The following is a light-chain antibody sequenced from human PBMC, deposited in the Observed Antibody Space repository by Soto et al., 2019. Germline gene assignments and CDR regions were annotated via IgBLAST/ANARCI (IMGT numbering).Light chain of an antibody. J-gene: IGKJ4*01. CDR3: QQRSNWLT. CDR2: DAS. CDR1: QSVSSY. V-gene: IGKV3-11*01. Sequence: EIVLTQSPATLSLSPGERATLSCRASQSVSSYLAWYQQQPGQAPRLLIYDASSRATGIPARFSGSGSGTDFTLTISSLEPEDFAVYYCQQRSNWLTFGGGTKVEI.